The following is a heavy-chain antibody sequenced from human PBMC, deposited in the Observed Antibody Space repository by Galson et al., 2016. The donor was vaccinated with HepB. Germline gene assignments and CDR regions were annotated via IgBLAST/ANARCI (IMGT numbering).Heavy chain of an antibody. CDR2: INPGNGDT. V-gene: IGHV1-3*01. CDR1: GYTFTNYA. J-gene: IGHJ4*02. CDR3: ARDAGYGDYDY. Sequence: SVKVSCKASGYTFTNYAIHWVRQAPGQRLEWMGWINPGNGDTKYSQKFQGRVTITRDPSARTAYMELSGLRSEDTAMYYCARDAGYGDYDYWGQGTLVTVSS. D-gene: IGHD6-13*01.